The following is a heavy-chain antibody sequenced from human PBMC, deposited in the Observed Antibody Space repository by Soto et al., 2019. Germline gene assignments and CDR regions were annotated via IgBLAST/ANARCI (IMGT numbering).Heavy chain of an antibody. J-gene: IGHJ4*02. V-gene: IGHV4-39*01. CDR1: GGSXSSSSYY. CDR3: ARPTRDQFDY. CDR2: IYYSGST. D-gene: IGHD1-1*01. Sequence: PSETLSLTCTVSGGSXSSSSYYWGWIRQPPGKGLEWIGSIYYSGSTYYNPSLKSRVTISVDTSKNQFSLKLSSVTAADTAVYYCARPTRDQFDYWGQGTLVTVSS.